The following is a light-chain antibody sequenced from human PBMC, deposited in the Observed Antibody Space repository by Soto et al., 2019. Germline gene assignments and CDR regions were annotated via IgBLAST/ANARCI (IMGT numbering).Light chain of an antibody. V-gene: IGLV2-11*01. J-gene: IGLJ1*01. CDR1: SSDIGGYNY. CDR3: CSYAATTHV. CDR2: DVS. Sequence: QSALTQPPSVSGSPGQSVTISCTGTSSDIGGYNYVSWYQQLPGKAPKLMIYDVSKRPSGVPDRFSGSNSGNTASLTISGLQAEDEADYYCCSYAATTHVFGTGTNLTVL.